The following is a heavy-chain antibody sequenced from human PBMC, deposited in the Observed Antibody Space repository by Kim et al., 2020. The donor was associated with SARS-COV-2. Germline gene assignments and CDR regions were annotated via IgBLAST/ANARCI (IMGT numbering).Heavy chain of an antibody. CDR2: IIPIFGTA. Sequence: SVKVSCKASGGTFSSYAISWVRQAPGQGLEWMGGIIPIFGTATYAQNFQGRVTITADESTSTFYMDLSSLRSEDTAVYYCARDGGYDSSPPTSNWGQGT. V-gene: IGHV1-69*13. D-gene: IGHD3-22*01. CDR1: GGTFSSYA. J-gene: IGHJ4*02. CDR3: ARDGGYDSSPPTSN.